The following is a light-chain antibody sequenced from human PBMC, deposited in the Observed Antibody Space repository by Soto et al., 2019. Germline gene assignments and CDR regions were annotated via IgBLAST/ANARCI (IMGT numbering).Light chain of an antibody. CDR2: SNN. CDR3: AAWDDYFYV. CDR1: SSNIGGNA. J-gene: IGLJ1*01. Sequence: QSVLTHPPSASGTPGQRVTISCSGSSSNIGGNAVNWYQQLPGTAPKLLIYSNNQRPSGVPDRFSGSKSGTSASLAISGLQSEDEADYYCAAWDDYFYVFGTGTKVTVL. V-gene: IGLV1-44*01.